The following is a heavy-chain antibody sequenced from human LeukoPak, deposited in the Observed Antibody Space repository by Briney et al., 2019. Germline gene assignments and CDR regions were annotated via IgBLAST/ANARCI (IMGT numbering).Heavy chain of an antibody. CDR1: GFTFSDYY. Sequence: PGRSLRLSCAASGFTFSDYYMSWIRQAPGKGLEWVSYISSNGDAIYYADSVKGRFTISRNNAKNSLYLQMNSPRAEDTAVYYCARERFCSGGICYSSYYYYGMDVWGKGTTVTVSS. V-gene: IGHV3-11*01. CDR2: ISSNGDAI. D-gene: IGHD2-15*01. J-gene: IGHJ6*04. CDR3: ARERFCSGGICYSSYYYYGMDV.